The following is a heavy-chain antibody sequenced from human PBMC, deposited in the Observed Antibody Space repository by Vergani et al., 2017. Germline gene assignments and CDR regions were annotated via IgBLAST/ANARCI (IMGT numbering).Heavy chain of an antibody. CDR3: AKSGVASTGYDYYMDV. CDR2: IRSDESRR. V-gene: IGHV3-30*02. CDR1: GFTFNSYG. J-gene: IGHJ6*03. Sequence: QVQLVESGGGVVQPGGSLRLSCAASGFTFNSYGMHWVRQAPGKGLEWVGSIRSDESRRYYGDSMEGPFTISRDNSKNTLYLQMNSLRAEDTAVYYCAKSGVASTGYDYYMDVWGKGTSVTVSS. D-gene: IGHD2-15*01.